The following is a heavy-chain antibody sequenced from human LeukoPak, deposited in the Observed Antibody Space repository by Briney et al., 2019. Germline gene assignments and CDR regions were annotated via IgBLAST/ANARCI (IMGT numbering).Heavy chain of an antibody. J-gene: IGHJ4*02. V-gene: IGHV1-18*01. D-gene: IGHD6-13*01. CDR3: ARDQGYSSSWSPTY. Sequence: GASVKVPCKASGYTFTSYGISWVRQAPGQGLEWMGWISAYNGNTNYAQKLQGRVTMTTDTSTSTAYMELRSLRSDDTAVYYCARDQGYSSSWSPTYWGQGTLVTVSS. CDR1: GYTFTSYG. CDR2: ISAYNGNT.